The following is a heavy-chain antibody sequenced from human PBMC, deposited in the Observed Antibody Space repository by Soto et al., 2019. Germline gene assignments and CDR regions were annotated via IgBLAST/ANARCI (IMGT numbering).Heavy chain of an antibody. CDR3: ARDDVEDYYGSGSYMSYFDY. D-gene: IGHD3-10*01. Sequence: SETLSLTCAVSGYSISSGYYWGWIRQPPRKGLEWIGSIYHSGSTYYNPSLKSRVTISVDTSKNQFSLKLSSVTAADTAVYYCARDDVEDYYGSGSYMSYFDYWGQGTLVTVSS. V-gene: IGHV4-38-2*02. CDR1: GYSISSGYY. CDR2: IYHSGST. J-gene: IGHJ4*02.